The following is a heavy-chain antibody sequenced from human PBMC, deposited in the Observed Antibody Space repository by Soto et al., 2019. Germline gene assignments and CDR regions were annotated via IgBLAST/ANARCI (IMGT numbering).Heavy chain of an antibody. CDR3: VRGRSYSGYDF. CDR1: GGSISGHS. Sequence: SETLSLTCTVSGGSISGHSWIWIRQPAGKGLEWIGHIYPSGSTSYNPSLRSRVTMSLDTSSNQIFLNLTSVTAADTAVFYCVRGRSYSGYDFWGQGTVVTVSS. CDR2: IYPSGST. D-gene: IGHD5-12*01. J-gene: IGHJ4*02. V-gene: IGHV4-4*07.